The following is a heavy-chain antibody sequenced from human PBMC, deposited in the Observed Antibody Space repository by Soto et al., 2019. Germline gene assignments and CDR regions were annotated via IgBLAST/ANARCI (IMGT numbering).Heavy chain of an antibody. V-gene: IGHV1-24*01. CDR1: GYTLTELS. CDR3: ATVTSSSWYFDY. D-gene: IGHD6-13*01. J-gene: IGHJ4*02. CDR2: FDPEDGET. Sequence: ASVKVSCKVSGYTLTELSMHWVRQAPGKGLEWMGGFDPEDGETIYAQKFQGRVTMTEDTSTDTVYMELSSLRSEDTAVYYCATVTSSSWYFDYWGQGTLVTVSS.